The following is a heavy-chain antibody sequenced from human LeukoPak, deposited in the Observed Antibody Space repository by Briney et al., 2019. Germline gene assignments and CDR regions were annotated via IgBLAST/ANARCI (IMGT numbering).Heavy chain of an antibody. CDR2: INHSGRT. CDR3: ARGGYCSSTSCYTFIFDY. Sequence: SETLSLTCAVYGGSFSGYYWSWIRQPPGKGLEWIGEINHSGRTNYNPSLKSRVTISVDTSKNQFSLKLSSVTAADTGVYYCARGGYCSSTSCYTFIFDYWGQGTLVTVSS. J-gene: IGHJ4*02. CDR1: GGSFSGYY. V-gene: IGHV4-34*01. D-gene: IGHD2-2*02.